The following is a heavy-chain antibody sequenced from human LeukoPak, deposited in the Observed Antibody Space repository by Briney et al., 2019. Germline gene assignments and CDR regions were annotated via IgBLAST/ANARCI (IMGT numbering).Heavy chain of an antibody. CDR3: ARSGVVPAAMWGHWFDP. Sequence: SETLSLTCTVSGGSISSGGYYWSWIRQHPGKGLEWIGYIYYSGSTYYNPSLKSRVTISVDTSKNQFSLKLSSVTAADTAVYYCARSGVVPAAMWGHWFDPWGQGTLVTVSS. V-gene: IGHV4-31*03. CDR2: IYYSGST. D-gene: IGHD2-2*01. CDR1: GGSISSGGYY. J-gene: IGHJ5*02.